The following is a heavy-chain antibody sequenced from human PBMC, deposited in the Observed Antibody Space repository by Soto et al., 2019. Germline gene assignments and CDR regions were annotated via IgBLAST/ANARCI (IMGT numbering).Heavy chain of an antibody. Sequence: EVQLLESGGGLVQPGGSLRLSCAASGFTFSSYAMNLVRQAPGKGLEWVAVISGSGGSTYYADYVKGRCTTSRDNSKNTLYRQMTSLRAEDTAVYYCARRSSSWYFDYWGQGTLVTVSS. D-gene: IGHD6-13*01. CDR1: GFTFSSYA. CDR3: ARRSSSWYFDY. J-gene: IGHJ4*02. V-gene: IGHV3-23*01. CDR2: ISGSGGST.